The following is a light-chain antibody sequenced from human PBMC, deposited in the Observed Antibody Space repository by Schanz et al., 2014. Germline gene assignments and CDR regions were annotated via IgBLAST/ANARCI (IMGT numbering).Light chain of an antibody. CDR1: QSISSN. J-gene: IGKJ3*01. V-gene: IGKV3-20*01. Sequence: EIVLTQSPATLSVSPGEGAALSCRASQSISSNLAWYQQKPGQAPRLLIYGASSRATGIPDRFSGSGSGTDFTLTISRLEPEDFAVYYCQQCGSSPRTFGPGTKVDIK. CDR3: QQCGSSPRT. CDR2: GAS.